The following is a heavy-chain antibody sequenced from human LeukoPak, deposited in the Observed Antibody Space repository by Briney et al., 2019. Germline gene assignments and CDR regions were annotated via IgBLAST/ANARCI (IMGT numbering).Heavy chain of an antibody. D-gene: IGHD3-22*01. CDR1: GGSISSSSYY. J-gene: IGHJ4*02. Sequence: TSETLSLTCTVSGGSISSSSYYWSWIRQPPGKGLEWIGEINHSGSTNYNPSLKSRVTISVDTSKNQFSLKLSSVTAADTAVYYCARSHTPQYYYDSSGLYYWGQGTLVTVSS. V-gene: IGHV4-39*07. CDR3: ARSHTPQYYYDSSGLYY. CDR2: INHSGST.